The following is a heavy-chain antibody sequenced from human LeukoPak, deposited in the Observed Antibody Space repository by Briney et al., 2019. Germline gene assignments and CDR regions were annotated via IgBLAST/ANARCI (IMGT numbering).Heavy chain of an antibody. D-gene: IGHD2-2*01. CDR2: INSDGSST. V-gene: IGHV3-74*01. J-gene: IGHJ4*02. Sequence: GGSLRLSYAASGFTFGTYWMHWVRQAPGTGLVWVSLINSDGSSTNYADSVKGRFTISRDNAKNTLYLQMNSLRAEDTAVYYCATDVPAVTIFGYWGQGTLVTVSS. CDR1: GFTFGTYW. CDR3: ATDVPAVTIFGY.